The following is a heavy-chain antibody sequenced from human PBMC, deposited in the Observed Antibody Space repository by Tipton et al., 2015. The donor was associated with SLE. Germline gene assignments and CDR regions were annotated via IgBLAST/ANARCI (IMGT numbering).Heavy chain of an antibody. Sequence: SLRLSCAASGFTFSDYYMSWIRQAPGKGLEWVSYISSSGSTMFYADSVKGRCTISRDNAKNSLYLQMNSLRAEDTAVYYCARAGLAGKGSDYWGQGTLVTVSS. J-gene: IGHJ4*02. D-gene: IGHD1-26*01. CDR1: GFTFSDYY. CDR2: ISSSGSTM. V-gene: IGHV3-11*01. CDR3: ARAGLAGKGSDY.